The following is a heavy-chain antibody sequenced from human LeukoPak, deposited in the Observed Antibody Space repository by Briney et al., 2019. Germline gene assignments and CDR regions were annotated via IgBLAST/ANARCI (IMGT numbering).Heavy chain of an antibody. Sequence: PGGPLRLSCAASGFTFSSYGMHGVRQAPGKGLDWVAGIWYDGNNKYYADSLKGRFAISRDNSKNTLYVQMNSIRAKDTAVYYCARDSCRGECYPFDYWDQGTLVTVSS. J-gene: IGHJ4*02. CDR3: ARDSCRGECYPFDY. CDR1: GFTFSSYG. D-gene: IGHD2-21*01. CDR2: IWYDGNNK. V-gene: IGHV3-33*01.